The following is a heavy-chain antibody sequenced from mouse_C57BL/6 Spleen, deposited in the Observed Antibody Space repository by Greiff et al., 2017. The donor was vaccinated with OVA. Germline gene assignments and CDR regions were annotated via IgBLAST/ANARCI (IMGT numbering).Heavy chain of an antibody. CDR3: ASSYSNTWFAY. J-gene: IGHJ3*01. CDR2: IWGVGST. V-gene: IGHV2-6*01. Sequence: QVQLQQSGPGLVAPSQSLSITCTVSGFSLTSYGVDWVRQSPGKGLEWLGVIWGVGSTNYNSALKSRLSISKDNSKSQVFLKMNSLQTDDTAMYYCASSYSNTWFAYWGQGTLVTVSA. D-gene: IGHD2-5*01. CDR1: GFSLTSYG.